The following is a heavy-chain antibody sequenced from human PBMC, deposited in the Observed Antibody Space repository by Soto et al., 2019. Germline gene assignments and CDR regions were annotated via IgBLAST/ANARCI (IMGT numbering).Heavy chain of an antibody. Sequence: SETLSLTCTVSGGSISSSSYYWGWIRQPPGKGLEWIGSIYYSGSTYYNPSLKSRVTISVDTSKNQFSLKLSSVTAADTAVYYCAVPPGDYYDSSGSLDYWGQGTLVTVSS. D-gene: IGHD3-22*01. V-gene: IGHV4-39*01. J-gene: IGHJ4*02. CDR3: AVPPGDYYDSSGSLDY. CDR1: GGSISSSSYY. CDR2: IYYSGST.